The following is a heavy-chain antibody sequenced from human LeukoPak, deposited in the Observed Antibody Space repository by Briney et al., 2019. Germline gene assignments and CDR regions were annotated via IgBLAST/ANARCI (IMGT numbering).Heavy chain of an antibody. CDR3: ARDAVIPAAMVDAFDI. CDR1: GGSISSYY. Sequence: SETLSLTCTFSGGSISSYYWSWIRQPPGKGLEWIGYIYYSGSTNYNPSLKSRVTISLDTSKNQFSLKLSSVTAADTAVYYCARDAVIPAAMVDAFDIWGQGTMVTVSS. J-gene: IGHJ3*02. D-gene: IGHD2-2*01. V-gene: IGHV4-59*01. CDR2: IYYSGST.